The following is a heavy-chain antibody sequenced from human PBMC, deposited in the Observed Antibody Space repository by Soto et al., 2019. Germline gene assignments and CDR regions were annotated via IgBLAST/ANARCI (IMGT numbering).Heavy chain of an antibody. Sequence: PSETLSLTCAVYGGSFSGSYWSWIRQPPGKGLQWIGEIDQSSNTNYSPSLKSRVTISMDTSKNQFSLKLSSVTAADTAVYYCARSLWAVYDSSGYYYGPVGYWGQGTLVTVSS. CDR1: GGSFSGSY. D-gene: IGHD3-22*01. CDR3: ARSLWAVYDSSGYYYGPVGY. J-gene: IGHJ4*02. V-gene: IGHV4-34*01. CDR2: IDQSSNT.